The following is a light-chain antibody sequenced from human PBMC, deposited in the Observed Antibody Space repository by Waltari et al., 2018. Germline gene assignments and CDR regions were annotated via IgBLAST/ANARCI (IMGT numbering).Light chain of an antibody. CDR1: QSVGTY. V-gene: IGKV3-20*01. J-gene: IGKJ1*01. Sequence: EIVLTQSPGTLSLSPGERATLSCRASQSVGTYLAWYQQKPGQAPRLLLYHASSRATGVPDRFRGSGSGTDFSLTISRLEPEDFAVYYCQKYVNLPATFGQGTKVEI. CDR2: HAS. CDR3: QKYVNLPAT.